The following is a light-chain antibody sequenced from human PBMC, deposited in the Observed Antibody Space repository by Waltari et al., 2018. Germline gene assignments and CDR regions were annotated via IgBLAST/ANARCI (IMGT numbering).Light chain of an antibody. V-gene: IGKV3-11*01. CDR2: DAS. Sequence: EIVLTQSPATLSLSLGERATLSCRDSQSVGANLAWYQQIAGQAHRPLIYDASSRATGIPARFSGSGSAADFTLTISSLEPEDFAVYYCQQRYNWPPTFGGGTKVEIE. CDR3: QQRYNWPPT. J-gene: IGKJ4*01. CDR1: QSVGAN.